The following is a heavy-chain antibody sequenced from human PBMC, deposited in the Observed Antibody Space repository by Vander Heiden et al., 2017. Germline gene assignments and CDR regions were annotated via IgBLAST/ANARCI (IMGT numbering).Heavy chain of an antibody. J-gene: IGHJ3*02. CDR2: IRYDGSNK. V-gene: IGHV3-33*01. CDR1: GFTFSSYG. CDR3: ARKPGSDAFDI. Sequence: QVQLVESGGGVVQPGRSLRLSCAASGFTFSSYGMHWVRQAPGKGLEWVAVIRYDGSNKYYAASVKGRFTISRDNSKNTLYLQMNSLRAEDTAVYYCARKPGSDAFDIWGQGTMVTVSS.